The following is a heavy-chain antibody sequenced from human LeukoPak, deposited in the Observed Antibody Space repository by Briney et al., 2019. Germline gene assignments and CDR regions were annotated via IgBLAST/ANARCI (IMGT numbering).Heavy chain of an antibody. Sequence: SETLSLTCTVSGGSISSYYWSWIRQPPGKGLEWIGYIYYSGSTNYNPSLKSRVTISVDTSKNQFSLKLSSVTAADTAVYYCARRAYAGSYYWFDPWGQGTLVTVSS. CDR1: GGSISSYY. D-gene: IGHD3-10*01. J-gene: IGHJ5*02. V-gene: IGHV4-59*08. CDR2: IYYSGST. CDR3: ARRAYAGSYYWFDP.